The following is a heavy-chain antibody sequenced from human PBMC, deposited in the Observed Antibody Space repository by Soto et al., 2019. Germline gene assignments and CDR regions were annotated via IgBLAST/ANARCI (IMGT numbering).Heavy chain of an antibody. Sequence: EVQLLESGGDLVQPGGSLRLSCAASGFTFSDYAMSWVRQAPGKGLEWISTITGSGGSTYYADSVKGQFTISRDNSKNTLYLQMNGLGADDTSIYYCAKDRSCYWWNYFGSWGQGTLVTVSS. D-gene: IGHD2-8*02. CDR3: AKDRSCYWWNYFGS. CDR2: ITGSGGST. CDR1: GFTFSDYA. V-gene: IGHV3-23*01. J-gene: IGHJ4*02.